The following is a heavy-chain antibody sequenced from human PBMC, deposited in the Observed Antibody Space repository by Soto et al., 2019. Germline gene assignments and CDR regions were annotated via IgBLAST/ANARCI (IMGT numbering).Heavy chain of an antibody. D-gene: IGHD6-6*01. V-gene: IGHV3-30*03. CDR1: GFTFSSYG. CDR2: ISYDGSNK. Sequence: QVQLVESGGGVVQPGRSLRLSCAASGFTFSSYGMHWVRQAPGKGLEWVAVISYDGSNKYYADSVKGRFTISRDNSKNTLYLQMNSLRAEDTAVYYCARTVESIAARLGMDVWGQGTTDTVSS. CDR3: ARTVESIAARLGMDV. J-gene: IGHJ6*02.